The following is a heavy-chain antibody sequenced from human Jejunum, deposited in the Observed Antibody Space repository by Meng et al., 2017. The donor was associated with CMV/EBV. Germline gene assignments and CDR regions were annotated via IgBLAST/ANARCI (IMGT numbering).Heavy chain of an antibody. J-gene: IGHJ4*02. D-gene: IGHD1-1*01. V-gene: IGHV4-59*11. CDR2: VYYSGSA. CDR1: GDSITSHY. Sequence: SGDSITSHYWSWIRQPPGKGLEWMGYVYYSGSATYSPSLRSRVSISVDMSKNQVSLNLRSVTAADTAMYFCARGIGHASNNSYDYWGQGTLVTISS. CDR3: ARGIGHASNNSYDY.